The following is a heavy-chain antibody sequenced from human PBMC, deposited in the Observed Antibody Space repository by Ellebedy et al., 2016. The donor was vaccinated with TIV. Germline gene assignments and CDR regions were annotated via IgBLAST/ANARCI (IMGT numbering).Heavy chain of an antibody. CDR2: IYPGDSDT. V-gene: IGHV5-51*01. CDR1: GYTFTTHW. D-gene: IGHD3-9*01. Sequence: PGGSLRLSCKASGYTFTTHWNAWVRQMPGKGLEWMGIIYPGDSDTQYSPSFQGQVTISVDKSISTAYLQWSSLKASDTAMYYCARHGLRYFEWLPPFDSWGQGTLVTVSS. CDR3: ARHGLRYFEWLPPFDS. J-gene: IGHJ4*02.